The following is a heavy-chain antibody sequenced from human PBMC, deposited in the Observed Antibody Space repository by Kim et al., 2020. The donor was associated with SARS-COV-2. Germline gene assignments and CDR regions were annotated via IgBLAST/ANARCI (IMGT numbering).Heavy chain of an antibody. J-gene: IGHJ6*02. Sequence: YAESGMGRFTVSRDNAKNSLYLQMSSLRAEDTAVYYCARGGGDSYYYGMDVWGRGTTVTVSS. V-gene: IGHV3-11*05. CDR3: ARGGGDSYYYGMDV.